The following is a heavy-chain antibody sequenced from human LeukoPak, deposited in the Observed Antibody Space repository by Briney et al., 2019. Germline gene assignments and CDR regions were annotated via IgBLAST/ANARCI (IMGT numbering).Heavy chain of an antibody. D-gene: IGHD1-26*01. J-gene: IGHJ4*02. CDR3: ARGEVGATGDIPYYFDY. Sequence: LSETLSLTCAVYGGSFSGYYWSWIRQPPGKGLEWIGEINHSGSTNYNPSLKSRVTISVDTSKNQFSLKLSSVTAADTAVYYCARGEVGATGDIPYYFDYWGQGTLVTVSS. CDR2: INHSGST. CDR1: GGSFSGYY. V-gene: IGHV4-34*01.